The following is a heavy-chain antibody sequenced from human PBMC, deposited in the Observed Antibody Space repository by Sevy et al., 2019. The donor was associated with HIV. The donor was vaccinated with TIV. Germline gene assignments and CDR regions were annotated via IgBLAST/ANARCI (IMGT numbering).Heavy chain of an antibody. J-gene: IGHJ4*02. CDR2: LKSKADGGTL. CDR1: GFTFGDYA. D-gene: IGHD1-1*01. Sequence: GGSLRLSCTTSGFTFGDYAMNWVRQAPGKGLEWVAFLKSKADGGTLDHAASVKGRFTISRDDSKSIAYLQMNDLTTEDTGVYYCTRWKGLQSIFDYWGQGALVTVSS. V-gene: IGHV3-49*04. CDR3: TRWKGLQSIFDY.